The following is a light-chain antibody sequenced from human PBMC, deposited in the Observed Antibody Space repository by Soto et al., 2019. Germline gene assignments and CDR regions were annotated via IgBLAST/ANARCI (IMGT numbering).Light chain of an antibody. CDR1: QSVSSN. CDR3: QQYNNWPPWT. V-gene: IGKV3-15*01. CDR2: GAS. Sequence: EIQMTQSPSTLSVSPGDRATLSCRASQSVSSNLAWYQQKPGQAPRLLIYGASTRATGIPARFSGSGSGTEFTLTISSLQSEDFAVYYCQQYNNWPPWTFGGGTKVEIK. J-gene: IGKJ1*01.